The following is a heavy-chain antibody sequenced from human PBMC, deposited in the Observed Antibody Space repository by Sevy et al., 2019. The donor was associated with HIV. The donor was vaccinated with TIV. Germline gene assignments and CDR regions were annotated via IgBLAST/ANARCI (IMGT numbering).Heavy chain of an antibody. CDR3: TRVRGLLGWFDS. CDR2: ISYDGSRT. J-gene: IGHJ5*01. V-gene: IGHV3-30*04. D-gene: IGHD3-10*01. Sequence: GSLRLSCAASGFTFSDYTIHWVRQAPGKGLEWVAVISYDGSRTSYADSVKGRFTISRDNSENTLFLQMNSLRADDTAIYYCTRVRGLLGWFDSWGQGTLVTVSS. CDR1: GFTFSDYT.